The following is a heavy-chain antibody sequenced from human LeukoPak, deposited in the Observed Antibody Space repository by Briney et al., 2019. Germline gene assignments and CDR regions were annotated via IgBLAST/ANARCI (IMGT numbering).Heavy chain of an antibody. J-gene: IGHJ5*02. D-gene: IGHD1-26*01. CDR1: GFTFSSYA. CDR3: AKDRSSGSYYRGALDP. V-gene: IGHV3-23*01. Sequence: PGGSLRLSCAASGFTFSSYAMSWVRQAPGKGLEGVSAISGSGGSTYYADSVKGRFTISRDNSKNTLYLQMNSLRAEDTAVYYCAKDRSSGSYYRGALDPWGQGTLVTVSS. CDR2: ISGSGGST.